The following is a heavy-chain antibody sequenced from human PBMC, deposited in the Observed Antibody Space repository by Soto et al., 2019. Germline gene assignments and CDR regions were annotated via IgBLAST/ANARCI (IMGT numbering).Heavy chain of an antibody. CDR3: TRKGGVWGSLRYLDC. CDR2: ISPYNGNK. J-gene: IGHJ4*02. D-gene: IGHD3-16*02. V-gene: IGHV1-18*04. CDR1: GYTFTSYV. Sequence: VQLVKSGVEVQKPGASVKVSCKASGYTFTSYVINWLRKAPGQGLEGMGWISPYNGNKNYGQKLQGRVTRNTDTSTIIANVEQMSLRSDDTDLYDCTRKGGVWGSLRYLDCWGQGPLVTVFS.